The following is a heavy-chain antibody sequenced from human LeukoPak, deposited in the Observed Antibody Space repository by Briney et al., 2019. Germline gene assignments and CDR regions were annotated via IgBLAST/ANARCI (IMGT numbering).Heavy chain of an antibody. CDR2: IYPGDSDT. V-gene: IGHV5-51*01. Sequence: GESLKISFQGSEYRFTNYWIARVRQMPGQGLEWMGIIYPGDSDTRYPRYSPSFQGQVTISADKSISTAYLQWSSLKASDSAMYYCARSWVAGYGTVLDYWGQGTLVTVSS. J-gene: IGHJ4*02. D-gene: IGHD6-19*01. CDR3: ARSWVAGYGTVLDY. CDR1: EYRFTNYW.